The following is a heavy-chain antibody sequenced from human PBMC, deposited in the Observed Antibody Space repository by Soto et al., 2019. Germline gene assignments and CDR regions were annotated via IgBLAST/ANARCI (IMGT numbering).Heavy chain of an antibody. CDR2: INHSGST. Sequence: PSETLSLTCAVYGGSFSGYYWSWIRQPPGKGLEWIGEINHSGSTNYNPSLKSRVTISVDTSKNQFSLKLSSVTAADTAVYYCARGGEMATIMICDYWGQGTLVTVSS. D-gene: IGHD5-12*01. CDR1: GGSFSGYY. CDR3: ARGGEMATIMICDY. V-gene: IGHV4-34*01. J-gene: IGHJ4*02.